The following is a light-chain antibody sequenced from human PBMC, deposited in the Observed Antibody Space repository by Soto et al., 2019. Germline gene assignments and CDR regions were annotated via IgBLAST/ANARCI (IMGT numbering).Light chain of an antibody. CDR1: SSDVGGYNY. J-gene: IGLJ2*01. Sequence: QSALTQPASVSGSPGQSITISCTGSSSDVGGYNYVSWYQQHPGKAPKLMIYDVSNRPSGVSNRFSGSKSGNTASLTISGLQAEDDADYYCSSYTSSKGVLFGGGTKLTVL. V-gene: IGLV2-14*01. CDR3: SSYTSSKGVL. CDR2: DVS.